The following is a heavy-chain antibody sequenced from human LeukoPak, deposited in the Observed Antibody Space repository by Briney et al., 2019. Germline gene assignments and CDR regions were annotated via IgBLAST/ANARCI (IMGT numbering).Heavy chain of an antibody. CDR1: GFTFSSYS. J-gene: IGHJ6*02. CDR3: TRTEQDDYGDYGVHYYYGMDV. V-gene: IGHV3-21*01. CDR2: ISSSSSYI. D-gene: IGHD4-17*01. Sequence: GGSLRLSCAASGFTFSSYSMNWVRQTPGKGLEWVSSISSSSSYIYYADSVKGRFTISRDNSKNTLYLQMNSLRAEDTAVYYCTRTEQDDYGDYGVHYYYGMDVWGQGTTVTVSS.